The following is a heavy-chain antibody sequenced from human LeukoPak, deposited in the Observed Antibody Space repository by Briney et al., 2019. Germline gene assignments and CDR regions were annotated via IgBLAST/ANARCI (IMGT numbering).Heavy chain of an antibody. D-gene: IGHD4/OR15-4a*01. CDR2: IYYSGST. Sequence: SQTLSLTCTVSGGSISSGSYYWSWIRQPAGKGLEWIGFIYYSGSTNYNPSLKSRVTISVDTSKNQFSLKVRSVTPADTAVYYCARADYPAWFDPWGQGTLVTVSS. CDR3: ARADYPAWFDP. J-gene: IGHJ5*02. CDR1: GGSISSGSYY. V-gene: IGHV4-61*10.